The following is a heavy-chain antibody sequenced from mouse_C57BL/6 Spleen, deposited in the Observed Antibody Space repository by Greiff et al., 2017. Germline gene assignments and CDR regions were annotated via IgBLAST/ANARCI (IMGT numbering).Heavy chain of an antibody. Sequence: QVQLKESGAELVRPGASVKLSCKASGYTFTDYYINWVKQRPGQGLEWIAMIYPGSGSTYYNEKFKGKATLTAEKSSSTAYMQLSSLSSEDTGVNMGARDMAADYWGQGTTLTVSS. CDR3: ARDMAADY. CDR2: IYPGSGST. V-gene: IGHV1-76*01. D-gene: IGHD6-1*01. CDR1: GYTFTDYY. J-gene: IGHJ2*01.